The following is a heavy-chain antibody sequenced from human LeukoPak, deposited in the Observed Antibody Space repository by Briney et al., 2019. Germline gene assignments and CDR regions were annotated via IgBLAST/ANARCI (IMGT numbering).Heavy chain of an antibody. CDR1: GFTFSSYS. CDR3: ARDFSGSYLSYAFDI. V-gene: IGHV3-48*04. J-gene: IGHJ3*02. D-gene: IGHD1-26*01. Sequence: GGSLRLSCAASGFTFSSYSMNWVRQAPGKGLEWVSYISSSSSTIYYADSVKGRFTISRDNAKNSLYLQMNSLRAEDTAVYYCARDFSGSYLSYAFDIWGQGTMVTVSS. CDR2: ISSSSSTI.